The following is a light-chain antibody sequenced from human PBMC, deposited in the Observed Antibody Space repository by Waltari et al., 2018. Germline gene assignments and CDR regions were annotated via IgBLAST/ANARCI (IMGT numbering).Light chain of an antibody. J-gene: IGKJ2*01. Sequence: IVLTQSPGTLSLSPGERAPLSCRASQSVSSSYLAWYQQKPGQAPRLLIYGASSRATGIPDRFSGSGSGTDFTLTISRLEPEDFAVYYCQQYGSSPPRSFGQGTKLEI. CDR2: GAS. CDR1: QSVSSSY. CDR3: QQYGSSPPRS. V-gene: IGKV3-20*01.